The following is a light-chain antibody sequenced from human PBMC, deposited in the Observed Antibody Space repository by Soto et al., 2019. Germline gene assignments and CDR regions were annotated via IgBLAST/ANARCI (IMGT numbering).Light chain of an antibody. J-gene: IGLJ1*01. CDR1: SSDVGGYNY. CDR2: EVS. V-gene: IGLV2-14*01. CDR3: SSYTSSSTYV. Sequence: QSALTQPASVSGSPGQSITISCTGTSSDVGGYNYVSWYQQHPGKAPKLMIYEVSNRPSGVYNRFSGSKSGNTASLTISGLQAEDEADYYCSSYTSSSTYVFGNGTKLTVL.